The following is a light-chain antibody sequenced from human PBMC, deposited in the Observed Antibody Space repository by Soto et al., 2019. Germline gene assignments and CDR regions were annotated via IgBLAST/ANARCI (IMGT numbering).Light chain of an antibody. J-gene: IGKJ4*01. Sequence: EIVLTQSPGTLSLSPGERATLSCRASQSVSSSFLAWYQQKPGQAPRLLIYGASSRATGIPDRFSGSGSGTAFTLNISRLEPEDVAVYYCQQYGSSPLTFGGGTKVEIK. CDR3: QQYGSSPLT. CDR2: GAS. CDR1: QSVSSSF. V-gene: IGKV3-20*01.